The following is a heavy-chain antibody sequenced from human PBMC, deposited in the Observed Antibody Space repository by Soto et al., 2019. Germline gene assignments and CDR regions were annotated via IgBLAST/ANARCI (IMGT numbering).Heavy chain of an antibody. CDR3: AKDIGTPPNYYFDY. Sequence: GGSLRLSCAASGFTFDDYAMHWVRQAPGKGLEWVSGISWNSGSIGYADSVKGRFTISRDNAKNSLYLQMNSLRAEDTALYYCAKDIGTPPNYYFDYWGQGTLGTVSS. D-gene: IGHD1-1*01. CDR2: ISWNSGSI. CDR1: GFTFDDYA. J-gene: IGHJ4*02. V-gene: IGHV3-9*01.